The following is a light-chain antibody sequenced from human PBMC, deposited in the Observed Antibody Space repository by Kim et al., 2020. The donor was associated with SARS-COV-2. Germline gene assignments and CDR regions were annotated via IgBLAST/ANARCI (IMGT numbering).Light chain of an antibody. CDR3: ASWESSLSAGV. CDR2: GSI. Sequence: QSVLTKPPSVSAAPGQKVTISCSGNSSNIGKNYVSWYLQLPRTAPKLLIYGSIYRPSGIPDRFSGSKSGTSATLGIAGLQTGDEADYYCASWESSLSAGVFGTGTKVTVL. J-gene: IGLJ1*01. CDR1: SSNIGKNY. V-gene: IGLV1-51*01.